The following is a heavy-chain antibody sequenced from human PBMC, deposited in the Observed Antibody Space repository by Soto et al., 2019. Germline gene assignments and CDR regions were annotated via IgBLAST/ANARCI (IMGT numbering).Heavy chain of an antibody. CDR2: INPNSGGT. J-gene: IGHJ6*02. CDR3: ARVKETDPALGMDV. CDR1: GYTFTGCY. Sequence: VASVKVSCKASGYTFTGCYMHWVRQAPGQGLEWMGWINPNSGGTNYAQKFQGRVTMTRDTSISTAYMELSRLRSDDTAVYYCARVKETDPALGMDVWGQGTTVTVSS. V-gene: IGHV1-2*02.